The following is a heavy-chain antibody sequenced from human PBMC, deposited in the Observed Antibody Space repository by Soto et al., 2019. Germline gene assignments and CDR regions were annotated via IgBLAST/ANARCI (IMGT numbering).Heavy chain of an antibody. D-gene: IGHD7-27*01. J-gene: IGHJ4*02. V-gene: IGHV3-23*01. CDR3: ATGRQMGY. CDR2: MSGSGDSI. Sequence: DVQVLESGGDLVQPGASLRLSCAASGFTFSNYAMTWVRQAPGKGLEWVAPMSGSGDSIYYADSVKGRFTISRDNSKNTLYLQMNSLRADDWAVYYCATGRQMGYWGQGTLVIVSS. CDR1: GFTFSNYA.